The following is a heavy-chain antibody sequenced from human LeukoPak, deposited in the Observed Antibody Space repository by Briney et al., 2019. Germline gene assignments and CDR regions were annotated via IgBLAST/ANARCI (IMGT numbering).Heavy chain of an antibody. CDR2: ISGSGGST. Sequence: GGSLRLSCAASGFIFSSYAMSWVRQAPGKGLEWVSAISGSGGSTYYADSVKGRFTISRDNSKNTLYLQMNSLRAEDTAVYYCAKDLARYCTNGVCSYFDYWGQGTLVTVSS. CDR1: GFIFSSYA. CDR3: AKDLARYCTNGVCSYFDY. D-gene: IGHD2-8*01. J-gene: IGHJ4*02. V-gene: IGHV3-23*01.